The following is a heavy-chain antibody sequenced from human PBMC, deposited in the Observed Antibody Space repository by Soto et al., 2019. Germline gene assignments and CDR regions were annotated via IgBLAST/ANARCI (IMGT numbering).Heavy chain of an antibody. CDR2: IYYSGST. V-gene: IGHV4-59*01. D-gene: IGHD4-4*01. J-gene: IGHJ3*02. CDR1: GGSISGYY. Sequence: SETLSLTCAVSGGSISGYYWSWIRQPPGKGLEWIGDIYYSGSTNYNPSLKSRVTISVDTSKNQFSLKLSSVTAADTAVYYCARLRSDYSYHDAFDIGGQGTMVTVS. CDR3: ARLRSDYSYHDAFDI.